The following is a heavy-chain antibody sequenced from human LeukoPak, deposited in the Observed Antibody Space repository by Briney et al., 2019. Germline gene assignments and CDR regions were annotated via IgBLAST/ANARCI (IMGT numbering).Heavy chain of an antibody. V-gene: IGHV1-2*02. CDR3: ARRGDYGDYGDY. Sequence: GASVKVSCKASAYTFTGYYMHWVRQAPGQGLEWMGWTNPKSGGTNSAQKFQGRVTMTRDTSISTAYMELTRLTSDDTAVYYCARRGDYGDYGDYWGQGTLVTVSS. CDR1: AYTFTGYY. CDR2: TNPKSGGT. D-gene: IGHD4-17*01. J-gene: IGHJ4*02.